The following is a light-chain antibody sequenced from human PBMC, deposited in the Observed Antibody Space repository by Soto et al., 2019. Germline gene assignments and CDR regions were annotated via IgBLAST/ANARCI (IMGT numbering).Light chain of an antibody. J-gene: IGKJ4*01. CDR1: QSVSSD. CDR2: GAS. V-gene: IGKV3-11*01. CDR3: QQRSNWPPVT. Sequence: IVMTQSPATLSVSPGERVTLSCRASQSVSSDLAWYQQKPGQAPRLLIYGASTRATGIPARFSGSGSGTDFTLTISSLEPEDFGVYYCQQRSNWPPVTFGGGTKVDI.